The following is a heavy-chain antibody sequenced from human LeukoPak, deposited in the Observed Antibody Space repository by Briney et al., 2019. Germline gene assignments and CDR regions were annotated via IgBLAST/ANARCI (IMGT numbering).Heavy chain of an antibody. V-gene: IGHV4-34*01. Sequence: SETLSLTCAVYGGSFSGYYWSWIRQPPGKGLEWIGEINHSGSPNYNPSLKSRVTISVDTSKNQFSLKLSSVTAADTAVYYCARGYRGYSYAYAWFDYWGQGTLVTVSS. J-gene: IGHJ4*02. CDR1: GGSFSGYY. CDR3: ARGYRGYSYAYAWFDY. CDR2: INHSGSP. D-gene: IGHD5-18*01.